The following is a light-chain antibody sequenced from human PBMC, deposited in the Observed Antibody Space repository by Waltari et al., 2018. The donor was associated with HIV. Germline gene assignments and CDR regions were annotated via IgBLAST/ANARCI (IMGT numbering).Light chain of an antibody. CDR2: EDT. CDR1: SDDVGVYTY. CDR3: ASFSSTSTYV. V-gene: IGLV2-14*01. Sequence: QSALTQPASVSASPGQSITISGPGSSDDVGVYTYVSLYQQFPGKAPKLLISEDTDRASGISLRFSGSKSANTASLTISGLRPEDEADYFCASFSSTSTYVFGTGTKVTVL. J-gene: IGLJ1*01.